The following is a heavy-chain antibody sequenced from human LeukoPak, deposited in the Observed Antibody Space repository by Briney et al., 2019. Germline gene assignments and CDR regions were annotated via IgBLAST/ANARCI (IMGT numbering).Heavy chain of an antibody. J-gene: IGHJ4*02. CDR1: GYTFTSYD. Sequence: GASVKVSCKASGYTFTSYDINWVRQATGRGLEWMGWMNPNSGNTGYAQKFQGRVTITRNTSISTAYMELSSLRSEDTAVYYCARSQEPDYYGSGSYPLDYWGQGTLVTVSS. CDR3: ARSQEPDYYGSGSYPLDY. D-gene: IGHD3-10*01. CDR2: MNPNSGNT. V-gene: IGHV1-8*03.